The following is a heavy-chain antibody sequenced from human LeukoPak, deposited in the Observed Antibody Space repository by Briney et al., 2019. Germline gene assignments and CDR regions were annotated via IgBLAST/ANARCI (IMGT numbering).Heavy chain of an antibody. CDR1: GGSISSYY. CDR3: ARETEVPGGRSWDF. Sequence: SETLSLTCTVSGGSISSYYWTWIRQPAGKGLEWIGRIHPSGTTNHNPSLKSRVIMSLDMSNNQFPLKVRSVTAADTAVYYCARETEVPGGRSWDFWGQGTLVTVSS. V-gene: IGHV4-4*07. D-gene: IGHD6-19*01. J-gene: IGHJ4*02. CDR2: IHPSGTT.